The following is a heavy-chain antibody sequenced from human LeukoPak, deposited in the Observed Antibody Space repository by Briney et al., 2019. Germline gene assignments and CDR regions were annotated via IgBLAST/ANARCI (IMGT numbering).Heavy chain of an antibody. CDR2: IYSAGNT. D-gene: IGHD6-19*01. Sequence: AGGSLRLSCVASGFTVSSNYMSWVRQAPGKGLEWVSVIYSAGNTYYADSVKGRFTISRHNSKNTLYLQMNGLRVEDTAVYYCARGGTPGYSSGRIDYWGQGTLVTVSS. V-gene: IGHV3-53*04. J-gene: IGHJ4*02. CDR3: ARGGTPGYSSGRIDY. CDR1: GFTVSSNY.